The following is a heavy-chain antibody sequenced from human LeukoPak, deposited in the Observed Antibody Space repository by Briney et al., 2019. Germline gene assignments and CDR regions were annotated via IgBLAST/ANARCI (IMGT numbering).Heavy chain of an antibody. Sequence: GGSLRLSCAASGFTFSSYSMNWVRQAPGKGLEWVSSISSSSSYIYYADSVKGRCTISRDNSKNTVYLQVSSLRAEDTAVYYCARASLNSHGYGWFFDQWGQGALVTVSS. CDR3: ARASLNSHGYGWFFDQ. V-gene: IGHV3-21*04. CDR2: ISSSSSYI. CDR1: GFTFSSYS. D-gene: IGHD5-18*01. J-gene: IGHJ4*02.